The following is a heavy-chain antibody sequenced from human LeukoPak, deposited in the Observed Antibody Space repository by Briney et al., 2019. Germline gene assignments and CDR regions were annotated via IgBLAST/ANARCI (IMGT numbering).Heavy chain of an antibody. Sequence: GEPLRISCKGSGYSFSIYWITWVRQMPGKGLEWMGTIDPSDSYTKYSPSFEGHVTISADKSISTAYLQWSSLKASDIAMYYCARMGPVGVTNVDYWGQGTLVTVSS. V-gene: IGHV5-10-1*01. CDR3: ARMGPVGVTNVDY. CDR2: IDPSDSYT. CDR1: GYSFSIYW. J-gene: IGHJ4*02. D-gene: IGHD1-26*01.